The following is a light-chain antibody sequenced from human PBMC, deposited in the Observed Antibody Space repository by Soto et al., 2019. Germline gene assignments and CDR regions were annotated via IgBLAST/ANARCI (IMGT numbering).Light chain of an antibody. J-gene: IGKJ4*01. V-gene: IGKV1-33*01. CDR3: QQYDNLPLT. CDR1: QDIPNS. CDR2: DAS. Sequence: DIQMTQSPSSLSASVGDRVTITCQASQDIPNSLNWYQQKPGKAPKLLIYDASNLKTGVPSRFSGSGSGTDFTFTISSLQPEDIATYFCQQYDNLPLTFGGGTKVDI.